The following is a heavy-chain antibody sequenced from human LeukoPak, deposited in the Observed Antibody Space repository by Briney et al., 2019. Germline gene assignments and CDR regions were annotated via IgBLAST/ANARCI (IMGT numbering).Heavy chain of an antibody. D-gene: IGHD6-6*01. V-gene: IGHV4-39*01. CDR1: GGSISSSTHF. J-gene: IGHJ3*02. CDR2: IYYGGNP. Sequence: TATLSLTCTVSGGSISSSTHFWGWIRQPPGKGLEWIDSIYYGGNPYYNPSLKSRVTISVDTSKNQFSRRLSSVTAADTAVYYCAREYSSSSGRRAFDIWGQGTMVTVFS. CDR3: AREYSSSSGRRAFDI.